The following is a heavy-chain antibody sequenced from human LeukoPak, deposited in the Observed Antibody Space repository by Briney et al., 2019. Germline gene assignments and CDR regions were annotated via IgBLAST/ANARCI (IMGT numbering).Heavy chain of an antibody. CDR1: GYTFTSYG. V-gene: IGHV1-18*01. Sequence: ASVKVSCRASGYTFTSYGISWVRQAPGQGLEWMGWISAYNGNTNYAQKLQGRVTMTTDTSTSTAYMELMSLRSDDTAVYFCARSPSPTEIAVAGFDLWGQGTLVTVSS. D-gene: IGHD6-19*01. J-gene: IGHJ4*02. CDR3: ARSPSPTEIAVAGFDL. CDR2: ISAYNGNT.